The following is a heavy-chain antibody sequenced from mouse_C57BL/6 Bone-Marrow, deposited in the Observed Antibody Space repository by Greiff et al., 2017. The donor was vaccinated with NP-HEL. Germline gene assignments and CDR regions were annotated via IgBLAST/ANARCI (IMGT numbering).Heavy chain of an antibody. CDR1: GYTFTSYW. D-gene: IGHD2-1*01. J-gene: IGHJ3*01. CDR2: IDPSDSYT. CDR3: ARGVYSAY. Sequence: QVQLQQPGAELVMPGASVKLSCKASGYTFTSYWMHWVKQRPGQGLEWIGEIDPSDSYTNYNQKFKGKSTLTVDKSSSTAYMQLSSLTSEDSAVYYCARGVYSAYWGQGTLVTVSA. V-gene: IGHV1-69*01.